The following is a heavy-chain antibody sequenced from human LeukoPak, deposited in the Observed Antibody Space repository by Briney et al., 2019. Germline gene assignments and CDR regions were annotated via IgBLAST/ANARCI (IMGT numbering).Heavy chain of an antibody. D-gene: IGHD6-13*01. Sequence: ASVKVSCKASGGTFSSYAISWVRQAPGQGLEWMGWISAYNGNTNYAQKLQGRVTMTTDTSTSTAYMELRSLRSDDTAVYYCARGEGIAAAEYYFDYWGQGTLVTVSS. CDR2: ISAYNGNT. J-gene: IGHJ4*02. CDR3: ARGEGIAAAEYYFDY. V-gene: IGHV1-18*01. CDR1: GGTFSSYA.